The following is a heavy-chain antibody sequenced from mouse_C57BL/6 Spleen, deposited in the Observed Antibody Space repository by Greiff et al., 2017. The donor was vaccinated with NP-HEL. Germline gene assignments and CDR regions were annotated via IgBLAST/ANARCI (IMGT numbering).Heavy chain of an antibody. D-gene: IGHD2-4*01. J-gene: IGHJ3*01. V-gene: IGHV5-17*01. Sequence: EVMLVESGGGLVKPGGSLKLSCAASGFTFSDYGMHWVRQAPEKGLEWVAYISSGSSTIYYADTVKGRFTISRDNAKNTLFLQMTSLRSEDTAMYYCARDYDYDDDAFAYWGQGTLVTVSA. CDR3: ARDYDYDDDAFAY. CDR1: GFTFSDYG. CDR2: ISSGSSTI.